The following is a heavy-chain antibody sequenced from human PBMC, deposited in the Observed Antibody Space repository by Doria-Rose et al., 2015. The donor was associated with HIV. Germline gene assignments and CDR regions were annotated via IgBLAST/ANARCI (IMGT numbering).Heavy chain of an antibody. Sequence: QVTLKESGPVLVKPTETLTLTSTVSGVSLSSPGMGVSWIRQPPGEALEWLAKIFSDDERSYKTSLKSRLTICRGTSKSQVVLTMTDMDPVDTATYYCARIKSSRWYHKYYFDFWGQGTLVIVSA. J-gene: IGHJ4*02. CDR1: GVSLSSPGMG. CDR3: ARIKSSRWYHKYYFDF. D-gene: IGHD6-13*01. V-gene: IGHV2-26*01. CDR2: IFSDDER.